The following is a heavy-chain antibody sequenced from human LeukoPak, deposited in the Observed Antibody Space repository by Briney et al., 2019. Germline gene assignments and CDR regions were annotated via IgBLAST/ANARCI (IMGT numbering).Heavy chain of an antibody. CDR3: ARVEVALSQES. D-gene: IGHD3-10*01. Sequence: GGSLRLSCAASGFTFTSYAMSWVRQAPGRGLEWVANIHQYGGDKYYVDSVRGRFSISRDNAKNSLYLERNSLRAEDTAVYYCARVEVALSQESWGQGTLVTVSS. CDR1: GFTFTSYA. CDR2: IHQYGGDK. J-gene: IGHJ5*02. V-gene: IGHV3-7*01.